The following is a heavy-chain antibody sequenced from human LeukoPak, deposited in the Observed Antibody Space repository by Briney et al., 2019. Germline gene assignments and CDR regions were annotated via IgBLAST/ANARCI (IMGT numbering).Heavy chain of an antibody. V-gene: IGHV3-11*01. CDR3: ARVRGSGFCSGSSCAKDPGYYYYMDV. J-gene: IGHJ6*03. D-gene: IGHD2-2*01. CDR1: GFTFSGYY. Sequence: GGSLRLSCEGSGFTFSGYYMSWIRQAPGKGLEWVSYINPSGSTIYYADSVKGRFTSSRDNAKKSLDLQMYSLRAEDTAVYYCARVRGSGFCSGSSCAKDPGYYYYMDVWGKGTTVTVSS. CDR2: INPSGSTI.